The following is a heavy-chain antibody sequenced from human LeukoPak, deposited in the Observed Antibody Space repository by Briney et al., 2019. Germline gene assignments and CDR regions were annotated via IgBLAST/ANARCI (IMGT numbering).Heavy chain of an antibody. D-gene: IGHD6-13*01. J-gene: IGHJ5*02. CDR3: ARHPAYRSSFDP. V-gene: IGHV4-59*08. CDR2: FYYSGST. CDR1: GGSISSYY. Sequence: RSETLSLTCTVSGGSISSYYWSWIRQPPGKGLEWIGYFYYSGSTSYNPSLKSRVTISIDTSKNQFSLKLSSVTAADTAVYYCARHPAYRSSFDPWGQGTLVTVSS.